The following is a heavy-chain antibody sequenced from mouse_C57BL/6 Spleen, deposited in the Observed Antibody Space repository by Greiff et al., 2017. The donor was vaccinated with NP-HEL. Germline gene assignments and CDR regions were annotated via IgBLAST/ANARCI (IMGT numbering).Heavy chain of an antibody. CDR1: GFTFSSYA. J-gene: IGHJ3*01. CDR2: ISSGGDYI. D-gene: IGHD1-1*01. Sequence: EVKVVESGEGLVKPGGSLKLSCAASGFTFSSYAMSWVRQTPEKRLEWVAYISSGGDYIYYADTVKGRFTISRDNARNTLYLQMSSLKSEDTAMYYCTSGGYYGSSLLWFAYWGQGTLVTVSA. V-gene: IGHV5-9-1*02. CDR3: TSGGYYGSSLLWFAY.